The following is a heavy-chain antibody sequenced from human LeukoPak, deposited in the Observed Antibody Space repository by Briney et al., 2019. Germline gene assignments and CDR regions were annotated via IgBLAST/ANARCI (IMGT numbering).Heavy chain of an antibody. CDR2: IYPGDSDT. J-gene: IGHJ4*02. V-gene: IGHV5-51*01. CDR3: ARSPSSSWDDY. D-gene: IGHD6-13*01. Sequence: GESLKISCKSSGYIFSTYWIGWVRQMPGKGLEWMGIIYPGDSDTRYSPSFQGQVTISADKSISTAYLQWSSLKASDTAMYYCARSPSSSWDDYWGQGTLVTVSS. CDR1: GYIFSTYW.